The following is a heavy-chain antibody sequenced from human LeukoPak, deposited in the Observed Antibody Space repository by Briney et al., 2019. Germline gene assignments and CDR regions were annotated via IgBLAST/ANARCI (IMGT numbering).Heavy chain of an antibody. J-gene: IGHJ3*02. CDR1: GGSISSGGYY. CDR2: IYHSGST. CDR3: ASSPGHYGGNSPFDAFDI. V-gene: IGHV4-30-2*01. D-gene: IGHD4-23*01. Sequence: SQTPSLTCTVSGGSISSGGYYWSWIRQPPGKGLEWIGCIYHSGSTYYNPSLKSRVTISVDRSKNQFSLKLSSVTAADTAVYYCASSPGHYGGNSPFDAFDIWGQGTMVTVSS.